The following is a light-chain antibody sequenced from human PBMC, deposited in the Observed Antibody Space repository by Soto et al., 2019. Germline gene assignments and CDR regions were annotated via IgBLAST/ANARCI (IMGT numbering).Light chain of an antibody. CDR2: EVN. CDR1: SSDVGSYNR. V-gene: IGLV2-18*02. Sequence: QSALTQPPSVSGSPGQSVAISCSGTSSDVGSYNRVSWYQQAPDTAPKVMIYEVNNRPSGVPDRFSGSKSGNTASLTISGLQPEDEADYYCYSFTSSNTYVFGTGTKLTVL. CDR3: YSFTSSNTYV. J-gene: IGLJ1*01.